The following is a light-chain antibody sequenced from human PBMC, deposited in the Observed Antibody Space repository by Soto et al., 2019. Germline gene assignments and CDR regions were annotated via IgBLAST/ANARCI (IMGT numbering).Light chain of an antibody. CDR2: GNN. V-gene: IGLV1-40*01. CDR3: QSYDSSLSASV. J-gene: IGLJ2*01. CDR1: SSNTGAGYD. Sequence: QSVLTQPPSVSGAPGQRVTISCTGSSSNTGAGYDVHWYQQLPGTAPKLLIYGNNNRPSGVPDRFSGSKSGTSATLAITGLQAEDGADYYCQSYDSSLSASVFGGGTKLTVL.